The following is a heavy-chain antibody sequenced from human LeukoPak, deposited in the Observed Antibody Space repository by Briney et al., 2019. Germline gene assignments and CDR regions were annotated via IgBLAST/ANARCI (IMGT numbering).Heavy chain of an antibody. CDR3: ARDPRIKARLPPDY. CDR1: GFTFSSYA. D-gene: IGHD3-10*01. CDR2: ISGSGGST. Sequence: PGGSLRLSCAASGFTFSSYAMSWVRQAPGKGLEWVSAISGSGGSTYYADSVKGRSTISRDNSKNTLYLQMNSLRAEDTAVYYCARDPRIKARLPPDYWGQGTLVTVSS. J-gene: IGHJ4*02. V-gene: IGHV3-23*01.